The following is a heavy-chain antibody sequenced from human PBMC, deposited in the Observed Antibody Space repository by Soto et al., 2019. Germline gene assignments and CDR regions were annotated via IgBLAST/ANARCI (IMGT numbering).Heavy chain of an antibody. V-gene: IGHV3-30*19. CDR2: ISYDGSDK. Sequence: QVQLVESGGGVVQPGTSLRVSCVGSGFTFRSYVIHWVRQSPGKGLEWVALISYDGSDKYYGDSVRGRFTISRDNSRNTVDLQMDSLRLEDTALYYCARWGTTGGLEVWGQGTLVSVSS. CDR3: ARWGTTGGLEV. J-gene: IGHJ1*01. D-gene: IGHD3-16*01. CDR1: GFTFRSYV.